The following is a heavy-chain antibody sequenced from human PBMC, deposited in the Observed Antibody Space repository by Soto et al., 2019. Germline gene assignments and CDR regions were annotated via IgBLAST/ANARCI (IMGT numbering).Heavy chain of an antibody. J-gene: IGHJ5*02. CDR3: ARARGSSQNLDT. Sequence: PSDTLSRTCPVSGDSISSDYWSWIRQPPGKGPEWIGYTYYSGLTNTNPSLKSRLTISVDTSKNQFSLKLTSVTAADTAVYYCARARGSSQNLDTWGQGTLVTVYS. CDR1: GDSISSDY. V-gene: IGHV4-59*01. CDR2: TYYSGLT. D-gene: IGHD6-13*01.